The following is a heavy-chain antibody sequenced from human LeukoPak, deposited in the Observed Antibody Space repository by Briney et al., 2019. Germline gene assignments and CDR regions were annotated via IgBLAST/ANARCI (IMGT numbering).Heavy chain of an antibody. CDR3: AKPGPGDGLHV. V-gene: IGHV3-13*01. D-gene: IGHD2-8*02. CDR1: GFSFSNTD. Sequence: GGSLRLTCAASGFSFSNTDMHRVREVLGEGLEWVAAIGGGGDTYYSDSVRGRFIISRENGKNAFYLQLNTLNAGDTALYYCAKPGPGDGLHVWGQGTTVIVSA. J-gene: IGHJ3*01. CDR2: IGGGGDT.